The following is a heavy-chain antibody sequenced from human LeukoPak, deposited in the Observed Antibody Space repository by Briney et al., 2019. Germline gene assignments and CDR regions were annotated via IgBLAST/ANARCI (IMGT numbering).Heavy chain of an antibody. D-gene: IGHD3-10*01. CDR2: ISAYNGNT. CDR3: ARGSGSYSYYFDY. Sequence: ASVKVSCKASGYTFTSYDINWVRQATGQGLEWMGWISAYNGNTNYAQKLQGRVTMTTDTSTSTAYMELSSLRSEDTAVYYCARGSGSYSYYFDYWGQGTLVTVSS. J-gene: IGHJ4*02. CDR1: GYTFTSYD. V-gene: IGHV1-18*01.